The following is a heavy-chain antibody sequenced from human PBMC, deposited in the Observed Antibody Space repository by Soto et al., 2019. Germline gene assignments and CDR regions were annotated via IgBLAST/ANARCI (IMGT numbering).Heavy chain of an antibody. Sequence: SVKVSCKASGGTFSSYAISWVRQAPGQGLEWMGGIIPIFGTANYAQKFQGRVTITADESTSTAYMELSSLRSEDTAVYYCARRAYYDILTGYPRRYYYYGMDVWGEGTTVTVSS. D-gene: IGHD3-9*01. CDR2: IIPIFGTA. CDR1: GGTFSSYA. J-gene: IGHJ6*04. CDR3: ARRAYYDILTGYPRRYYYYGMDV. V-gene: IGHV1-69*13.